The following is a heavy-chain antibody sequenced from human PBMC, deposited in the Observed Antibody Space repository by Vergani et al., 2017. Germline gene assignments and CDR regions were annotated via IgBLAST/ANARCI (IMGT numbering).Heavy chain of an antibody. V-gene: IGHV3-21*01. CDR2: ISSRSSYI. CDR1: GFTFSSYS. Sequence: EVQLVESGGGLVKPGGSLRLSCAASGFTFSSYSMNWVRQAPGKGLEWVSSISSRSSYIYYADSVKGRFTISRDNAKNSLYLQMNSLRAEDTAVYYCARDHEDNIRVHYYGMDVWGQGTTVTVSS. J-gene: IGHJ6*02. CDR3: ARDHEDNIRVHYYGMDV. D-gene: IGHD2/OR15-2a*01.